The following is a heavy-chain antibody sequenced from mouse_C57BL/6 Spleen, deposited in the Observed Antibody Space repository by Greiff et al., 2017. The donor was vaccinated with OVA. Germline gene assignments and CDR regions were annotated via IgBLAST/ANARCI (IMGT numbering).Heavy chain of an antibody. CDR3: ARRGYDVGWYFDV. D-gene: IGHD2-2*01. J-gene: IGHJ1*03. CDR2: ISYDGSN. Sequence: VQLQQSGPGLVKPSQSLSLTCSVTGYSITSGYYWNWIRQFPGNKLEWMGYISYDGSNNYNPSLKNRISITRDTSKNQFFLKLNSVTTEDTATYYCARRGYDVGWYFDVWGTGTTVTVSS. CDR1: GYSITSGYY. V-gene: IGHV3-6*01.